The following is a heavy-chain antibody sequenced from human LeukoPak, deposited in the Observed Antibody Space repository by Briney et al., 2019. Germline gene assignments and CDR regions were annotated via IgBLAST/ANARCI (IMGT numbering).Heavy chain of an antibody. J-gene: IGHJ5*02. V-gene: IGHV3-23*01. CDR1: GFTFSSYA. CDR2: ISGSGGST. D-gene: IGHD2-2*01. CDR3: AKDKNVVVPAAILGDP. Sequence: GGSLRLSCAASGFTFSSYAMSWVRQAPGKGLEWLSAISGSGGSTYYADSVKGRFTISRDNSKNTLYLQMNSLRAEDTAVYYCAKDKNVVVPAAILGDPWGQGTLVTVSS.